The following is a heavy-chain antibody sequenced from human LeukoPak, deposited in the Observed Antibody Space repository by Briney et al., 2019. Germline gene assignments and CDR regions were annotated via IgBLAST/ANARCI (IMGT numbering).Heavy chain of an antibody. CDR2: ISISGTTI. J-gene: IGHJ3*02. V-gene: IGHV3-11*01. D-gene: IGHD2-2*01. CDR1: GFTFTDYY. CDR3: AQRAVPAANKGYAFDI. Sequence: GVSLRLSCAASGFTFTDYYMSWIRQAPGKGLEWVSYISISGTTIYYADSVKGRFTLSGDNAKNSLYLQMNSLRAEDTAVYYCAQRAVPAANKGYAFDIWGQGTMVTVSS.